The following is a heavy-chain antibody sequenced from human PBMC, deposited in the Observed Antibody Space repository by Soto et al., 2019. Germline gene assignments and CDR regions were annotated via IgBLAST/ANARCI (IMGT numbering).Heavy chain of an antibody. CDR1: GASIASYY. CDR3: ARVGWTTVGYYFDY. V-gene: IGHV4-59*01. CDR2: IHYSGST. D-gene: IGHD4-17*01. Sequence: QVQLQESGPGLVKPSETLSLTCTVSGASIASYYWSWIRQPPGKGLEWIGYIHYSGSTKYNPSLKSRVTISIDTSKNQFSLKLSSVTAADTAVYYCARVGWTTVGYYFDYWGQGALVTVSS. J-gene: IGHJ4*02.